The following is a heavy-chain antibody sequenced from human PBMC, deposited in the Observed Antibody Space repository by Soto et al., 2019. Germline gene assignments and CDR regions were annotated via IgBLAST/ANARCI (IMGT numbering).Heavy chain of an antibody. CDR1: GGSISSGDDY. D-gene: IGHD5-12*01. V-gene: IGHV4-30-4*02. CDR2: IYYSGST. J-gene: IGHJ6*02. Sequence: SETLSLTCTVSGGSISSGDDYWSWIRQPPGKGLEWIGYIYYSGSTYYNPSLKSRVTISVDTSKNQFSLKLSSVTAADTAVYYCARVDIVATMRGDYYYGMDVWGQGTTVTVSS. CDR3: ARVDIVATMRGDYYYGMDV.